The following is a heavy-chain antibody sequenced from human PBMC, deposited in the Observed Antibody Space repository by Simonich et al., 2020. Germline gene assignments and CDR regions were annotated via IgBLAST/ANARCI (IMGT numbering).Heavy chain of an antibody. V-gene: IGHV3-21*01. D-gene: IGHD6-19*01. J-gene: IGHJ6*02. CDR1: GFTFSSYS. CDR3: VRWIAVAGTGAYGMDV. Sequence: EVQLVESGGGLVKPGGSLRLSCAASGFTFSSYSMNWVRQAPGKGLEWVSSISSSSSYIYYADSVKGRFTISRDNAKNSLYLQMNSLRAEDTAVYYCVRWIAVAGTGAYGMDVWGQGTTVTVSS. CDR2: ISSSSSYI.